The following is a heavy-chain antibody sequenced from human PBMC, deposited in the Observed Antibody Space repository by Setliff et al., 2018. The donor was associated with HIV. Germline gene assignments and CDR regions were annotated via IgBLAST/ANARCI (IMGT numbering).Heavy chain of an antibody. V-gene: IGHV4-39*01. Sequence: LSLTCTVSGGSISSSSYYWGWIRQPPGKGLEWIGNIYYSGSTYYNPSLKSRVTISVDTSKNQFSLKLSSVTAADTAVYYCASPASDSSTVNGADYWGEGTLVTVSS. D-gene: IGHD6-13*01. CDR3: ASPASDSSTVNGADY. J-gene: IGHJ4*02. CDR2: IYYSGST. CDR1: GGSISSSSYY.